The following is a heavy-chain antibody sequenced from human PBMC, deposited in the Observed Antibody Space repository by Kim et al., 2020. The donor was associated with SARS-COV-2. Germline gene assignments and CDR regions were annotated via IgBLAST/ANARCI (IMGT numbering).Heavy chain of an antibody. CDR1: GFTFSSYG. CDR2: IWYDGSNK. J-gene: IGHJ6*04. Sequence: GGSLRLSCAASGFTFSSYGMHWVRQAPGKGLEWVAVIWYDGSNKYYADAVKGRFTISRDNSKNTLYLQMNSLRAEDTAVYYCARMGSAFVRGVRYYCMDGRGEGTTDTVSS. D-gene: IGHD3-10*02. CDR3: ARMGSAFVRGVRYYCMDG. V-gene: IGHV3-33*01.